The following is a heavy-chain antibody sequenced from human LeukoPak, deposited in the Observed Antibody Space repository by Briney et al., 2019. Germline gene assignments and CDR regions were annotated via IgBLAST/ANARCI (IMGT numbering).Heavy chain of an antibody. CDR2: ISGSGGST. Sequence: GGSLRLSCAASGFTFSSYAMSWVRQAPGKGLEWVSAISGSGGSTYYADSVKGRFTISRDNSKNTLYLQMNSLRAEDTAVYYCAKGPRYCSSTSCYFFDHWGQGTLVTVSS. D-gene: IGHD2-2*01. J-gene: IGHJ4*02. CDR1: GFTFSSYA. CDR3: AKGPRYCSSTSCYFFDH. V-gene: IGHV3-23*01.